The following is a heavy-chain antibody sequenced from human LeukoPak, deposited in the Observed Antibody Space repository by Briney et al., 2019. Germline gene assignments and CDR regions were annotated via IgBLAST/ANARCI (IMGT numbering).Heavy chain of an antibody. D-gene: IGHD1-26*01. J-gene: IGHJ4*02. CDR3: ARDRGANYGSVFDS. CDR2: IYNSGNT. V-gene: IGHV4-61*02. CDR1: GGSISSGTYC. Sequence: SETLSLTCTVSGGSISSGTYCWSWIRQPAGKGLEWIGRIYNSGNTDYNPSLKSRITISVDTSKNQFSLKLNSVTAADTAVYYCARDRGANYGSVFDSWGQGTLVTVSS.